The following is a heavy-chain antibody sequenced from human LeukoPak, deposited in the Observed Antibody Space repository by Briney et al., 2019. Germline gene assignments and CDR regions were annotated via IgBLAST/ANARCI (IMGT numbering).Heavy chain of an antibody. D-gene: IGHD4-17*01. Sequence: GGSLRLSCAASGFTFSSYGMHWVRQAPGKGLEWVAVISYDGSSKYYADSVKGRFTISRDDSKNTLYLQMNSLRAEDTAVYYCAKDEDHDYGDYYFGSWGQGTLVTVSS. J-gene: IGHJ4*02. V-gene: IGHV3-30*18. CDR3: AKDEDHDYGDYYFGS. CDR2: ISYDGSSK. CDR1: GFTFSSYG.